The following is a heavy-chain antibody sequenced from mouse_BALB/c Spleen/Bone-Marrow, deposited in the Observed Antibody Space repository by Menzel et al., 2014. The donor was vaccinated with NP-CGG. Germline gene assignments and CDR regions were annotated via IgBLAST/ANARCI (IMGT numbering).Heavy chain of an antibody. J-gene: IGHJ4*01. CDR3: ARSDGYRTMDY. CDR2: IYPGDGDT. V-gene: IGHV1-82*01. Sequence: QVQLQQSGPELVKPGASVKISCKASGYAFXSSWMNWVKQRPGQGLEWIGRIYPGDGDTNYNGKFKGKATLTADKSSSTAYMQLSSLTSADSAVYFCARSDGYRTMDYWGQGTSVTVSS. D-gene: IGHD2-3*01. CDR1: GYAFXSSW.